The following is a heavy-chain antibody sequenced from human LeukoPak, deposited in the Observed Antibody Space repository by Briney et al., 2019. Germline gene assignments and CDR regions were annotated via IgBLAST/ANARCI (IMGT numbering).Heavy chain of an antibody. Sequence: SVKVSCKASGGTFSSYAISWARQAPGQGLEWMGGIIPIFGTANYAQKFQGRVTITADESTSTAYMELSSLRSEDTAVYYCARGGRTTYYDILTGYKKNWFDPWGQGTLVTVSS. CDR1: GGTFSSYA. D-gene: IGHD3-9*01. V-gene: IGHV1-69*01. CDR3: ARGGRTTYYDILTGYKKNWFDP. J-gene: IGHJ5*02. CDR2: IIPIFGTA.